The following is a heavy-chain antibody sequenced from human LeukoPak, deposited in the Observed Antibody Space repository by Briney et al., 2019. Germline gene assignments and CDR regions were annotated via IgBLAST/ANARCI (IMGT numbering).Heavy chain of an antibody. CDR2: ISYDGSNK. V-gene: IGHV3-30*04. Sequence: GGSLRLSCAASGFTFSSYAIHWVRQAPGKGLEWVAVISYDGSNKYYADSVKGRFTISRDNSKNTLYLQMNSLRAEDTAVYYCAREGDIVVVVAATRVDYYFDYWGQGTLVTVSS. CDR1: GFTFSSYA. CDR3: AREGDIVVVVAATRVDYYFDY. D-gene: IGHD2-15*01. J-gene: IGHJ4*02.